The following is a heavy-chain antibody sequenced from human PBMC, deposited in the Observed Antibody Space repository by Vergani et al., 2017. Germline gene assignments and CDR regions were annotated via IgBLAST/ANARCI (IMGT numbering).Heavy chain of an antibody. Sequence: QGQLAQSGAEVKKPGSSVKVSCKASGGTFSSNSISWVRQAPGQGLEWMGRIIPIFCTTRYAQKFQGRVTITADESTSTAYMELSSLRSEDTAVYYCARVRYYYGSGSYLNYYYYYMDVWGKGTTVTVSS. J-gene: IGHJ6*03. CDR3: ARVRYYYGSGSYLNYYYYYMDV. CDR2: IIPIFCTT. V-gene: IGHV1-69*13. D-gene: IGHD3-10*01. CDR1: GGTFSSNS.